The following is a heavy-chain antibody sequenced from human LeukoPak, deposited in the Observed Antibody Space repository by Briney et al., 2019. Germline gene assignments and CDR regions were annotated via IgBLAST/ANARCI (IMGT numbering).Heavy chain of an antibody. J-gene: IGHJ3*02. CDR1: GFTFSSYG. Sequence: GGSLRLSCAASGFTFSSYGMHWVRQAPGKGLEWVAVIWYDGSNKYYADSVKGRFTISRDNSKNTLYLQMNSLRAEDTAVYYCARKSGAVAGTKGRYDALDIWGQGTMVTVSS. D-gene: IGHD6-19*01. CDR3: ARKSGAVAGTKGRYDALDI. V-gene: IGHV3-33*01. CDR2: IWYDGSNK.